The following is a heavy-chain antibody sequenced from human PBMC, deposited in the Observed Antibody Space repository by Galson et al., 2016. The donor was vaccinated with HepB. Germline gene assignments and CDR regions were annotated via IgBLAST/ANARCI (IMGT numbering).Heavy chain of an antibody. V-gene: IGHV4-31*03. J-gene: IGHJ4*02. CDR1: GGSIGSAGYF. D-gene: IGHD5-24*01. CDR3: AGGYTSPHLAY. CDR2: IYFSGST. Sequence: TLSLTCTVSGGSIGSAGYFWTWVRQHPVKGLEWIGYIYFSGSTSYNPSLKSRLTISLDKSKNQFSLKLTSATAADTAVYYCAGGYTSPHLAYWGQGTLVTVSS.